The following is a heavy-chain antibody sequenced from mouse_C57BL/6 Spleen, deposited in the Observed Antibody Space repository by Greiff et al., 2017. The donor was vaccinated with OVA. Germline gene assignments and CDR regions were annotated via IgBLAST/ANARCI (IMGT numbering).Heavy chain of an antibody. V-gene: IGHV1-5*01. CDR2: IYPGNSDT. J-gene: IGHJ4*01. D-gene: IGHD2-4*01. Sequence: VHVKQSGTVLARPGASVKMSCKTSGYTFTSYWMHWVKQRPGQGLEWIGAIYPGNSDTSYNQKFKGKAKLTAVTSASTAYMELSSLTNEDSAVYYCTRDYEDAMDYWGQGTSVTVSS. CDR1: GYTFTSYW. CDR3: TRDYEDAMDY.